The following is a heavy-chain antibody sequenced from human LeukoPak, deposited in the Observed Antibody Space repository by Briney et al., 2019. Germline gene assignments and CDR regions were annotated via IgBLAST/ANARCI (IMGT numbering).Heavy chain of an antibody. Sequence: GGSLRLSCAASGFTFSDYAMAWVRQAAGKGLEWDSTISATGGSTYYADSVKGRFTISRDNSKNTLYLQMNSLRAEDTAVYYCAKSGVAGTYDAFDIWGQGTMVTVSS. D-gene: IGHD6-19*01. CDR1: GFTFSDYA. CDR3: AKSGVAGTYDAFDI. V-gene: IGHV3-23*01. CDR2: ISATGGST. J-gene: IGHJ3*02.